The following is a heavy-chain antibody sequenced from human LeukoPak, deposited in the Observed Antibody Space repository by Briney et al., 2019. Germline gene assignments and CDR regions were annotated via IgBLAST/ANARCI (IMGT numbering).Heavy chain of an antibody. CDR2: IRYDGSNK. Sequence: PGGSLRLSCAASGFVLSDYGMHWVRQAPGKGLEWVAFIRYDGSNKYYADSVKGRFTISRDNSKNTLYLQMNSLRAEDTAVYYCAKEIWRYYDSSGYSGDYWGQGALVTVSS. V-gene: IGHV3-30*02. D-gene: IGHD3-22*01. CDR3: AKEIWRYYDSSGYSGDY. CDR1: GFVLSDYG. J-gene: IGHJ4*02.